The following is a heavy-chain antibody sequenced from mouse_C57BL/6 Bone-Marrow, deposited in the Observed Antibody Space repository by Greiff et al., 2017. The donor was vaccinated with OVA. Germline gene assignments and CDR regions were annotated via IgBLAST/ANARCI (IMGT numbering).Heavy chain of an antibody. J-gene: IGHJ1*03. CDR3: ARHGTVVATDWYFDV. Sequence: EVQRVESGGGLVQPGESLKLSCESNEYEFPSHDMSWVRKTPEKRLELVAAINSDGGSTYYPDTMERRFIISRDNTQKTLYLQMSSLRSEDTALYYCARHGTVVATDWYFDVWGTGTTVTVSS. CDR1: EYEFPSHD. CDR2: INSDGGST. V-gene: IGHV5-2*01. D-gene: IGHD1-1*01.